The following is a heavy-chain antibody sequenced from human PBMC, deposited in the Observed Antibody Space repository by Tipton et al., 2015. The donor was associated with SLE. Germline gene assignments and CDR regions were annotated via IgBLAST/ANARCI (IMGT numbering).Heavy chain of an antibody. V-gene: IGHV4-61*09. CDR3: AREGMVREGFDY. CDR1: GGSISSGSYY. CDR2: LYTSGST. J-gene: IGHJ4*02. Sequence: TLSLTCTVSGGSISSGSYYWSWIRPPAGKGLEWIGHLYTSGSTNYNPSLTSRVTISVETPKNQFSLKLSSVTAADTALYYCAREGMVREGFDYWGQGTLVTVSS. D-gene: IGHD3-10*01.